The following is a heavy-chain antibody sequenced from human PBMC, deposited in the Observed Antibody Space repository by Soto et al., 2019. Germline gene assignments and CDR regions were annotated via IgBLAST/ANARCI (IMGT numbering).Heavy chain of an antibody. Sequence: QVQLVQSGADVKKPGSSVKVSCQASGVTFSSETLGWVRQAPGQGLEWGGGIIPLFGTASYAQKFQGRVTIAADETTSTVYMELSSLRSDDTAVYFCATELGENPASPFDAWGQGTLVTVPS. V-gene: IGHV1-69*01. CDR1: GVTFSSET. CDR2: IIPLFGTA. CDR3: ATELGENPASPFDA. D-gene: IGHD3-10*01. J-gene: IGHJ4*02.